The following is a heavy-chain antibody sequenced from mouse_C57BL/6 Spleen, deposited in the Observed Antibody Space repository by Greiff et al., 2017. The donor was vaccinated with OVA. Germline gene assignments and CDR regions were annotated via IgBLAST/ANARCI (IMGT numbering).Heavy chain of an antibody. V-gene: IGHV1-52*01. Sequence: VQLQQPGAELVRPGSSVKLSCKASGYTFTSYWMHWVKQRPIQGLEWIGNIDPSDSETHYNQKFKDKATLTVDKSSSTAYMQLSSLTSEDAAVYYCGRGGTGMDYWGQGTSVTVSS. CDR1: GYTFTSYW. J-gene: IGHJ4*01. CDR3: GRGGTGMDY. D-gene: IGHD3-3*01. CDR2: IDPSDSET.